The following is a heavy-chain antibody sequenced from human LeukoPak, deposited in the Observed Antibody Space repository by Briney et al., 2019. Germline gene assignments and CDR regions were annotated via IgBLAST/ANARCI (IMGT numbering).Heavy chain of an antibody. D-gene: IGHD5-18*01. J-gene: IGHJ6*02. CDR3: ARDHGYSYGYYYYGMDV. CDR2: IYYSGST. V-gene: IGHV4-59*01. CDR1: GGSISSYY. Sequence: SETLSLTCTVSGGSISSYYWSWIRQPPGKGLEWIGYIYYSGSTNYNPSLKSRVTISVDTSKNQFSLKLSSVTAADTAVYYCARDHGYSYGYYYYGMDVWGQGTTVTVSS.